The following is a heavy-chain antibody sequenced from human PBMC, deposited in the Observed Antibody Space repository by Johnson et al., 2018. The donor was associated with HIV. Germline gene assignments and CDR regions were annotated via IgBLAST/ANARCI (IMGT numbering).Heavy chain of an antibody. CDR2: ISYDGSSK. CDR3: VKVQDEWFRALGAFDI. Sequence: QMLLVESGGGVVQPGRYLRLSCAASRFTFSTYGMHWVRQAPGKGLEWVAVISYDGSSKFYADSVKGRLTISRDNSKNTLYLQMNSLTGEDTAVYYCVKVQDEWFRALGAFDIWGQGTMVTVSS. J-gene: IGHJ3*02. V-gene: IGHV3-30*18. D-gene: IGHD3-10*01. CDR1: RFTFSTYG.